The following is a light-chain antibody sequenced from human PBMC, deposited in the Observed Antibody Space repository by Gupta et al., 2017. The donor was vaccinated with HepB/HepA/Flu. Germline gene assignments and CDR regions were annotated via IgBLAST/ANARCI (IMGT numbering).Light chain of an antibody. CDR1: QNVYNY. Sequence: DIVLTQSPLSLSVTPGETASISCRSSQNVYNYLDWYLQKPGQSPQLLIYLGSTRASGVPDRFSGSGSGTDFTLKISRVEADDVWVYYCMQGLQTPVTFGGGTKVEIK. J-gene: IGKJ4*01. CDR3: MQGLQTPVT. V-gene: IGKV2-28*01. CDR2: LGS.